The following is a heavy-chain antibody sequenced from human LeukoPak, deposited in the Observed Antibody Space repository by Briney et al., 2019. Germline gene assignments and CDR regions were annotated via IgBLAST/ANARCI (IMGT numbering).Heavy chain of an antibody. CDR3: AKDFGYSYGWIDC. CDR1: GFTFNTYA. V-gene: IGHV3-23*01. J-gene: IGHJ4*02. CDR2: ISGSGTRA. Sequence: GGSLRLSCAVSGFTFNTYAMSWVRQAPGKGLEWVSAISGSGTRAYYADSVKGRFTISRDNSKNTLYLQMNSLRAEVTAVYYCAKDFGYSYGWIDCWGQGTLVTVSS. D-gene: IGHD5-18*01.